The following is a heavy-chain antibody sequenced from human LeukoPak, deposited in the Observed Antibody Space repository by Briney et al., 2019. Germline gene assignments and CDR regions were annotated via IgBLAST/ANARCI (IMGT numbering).Heavy chain of an antibody. CDR3: ARAVWGYYYDSSGYDY. CDR2: IISNGGST. J-gene: IGHJ4*02. V-gene: IGHV3-64*01. Sequence: GGSLRLSCAASGFTFSSYSMHWVRQAPGKGLEYVSAIISNGGSTYYANSVKGRFTISRDNSKNTLYLQMGSLRAEDMAVYYCARAVWGYYYDSSGYDYWGQGTLVTVSS. D-gene: IGHD3-22*01. CDR1: GFTFSSYS.